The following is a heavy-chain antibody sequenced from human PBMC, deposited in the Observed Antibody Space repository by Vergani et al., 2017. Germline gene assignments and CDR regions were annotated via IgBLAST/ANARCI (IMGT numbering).Heavy chain of an antibody. CDR1: GFTFSSYA. V-gene: IGHV3-23*01. Sequence: EVQLLESGGGLVQPGGSLRLSCAASGFTFSSYAMSWVRQAPGKGREWVSAISGSGGSTYYADSVKGRFTISRDNSKNTLYLQMNSLRAEDTAVYYCAKGSGVLLRYFDWGNVDYWGQGTLVTVSS. D-gene: IGHD3-9*01. CDR2: ISGSGGST. J-gene: IGHJ4*02. CDR3: AKGSGVLLRYFDWGNVDY.